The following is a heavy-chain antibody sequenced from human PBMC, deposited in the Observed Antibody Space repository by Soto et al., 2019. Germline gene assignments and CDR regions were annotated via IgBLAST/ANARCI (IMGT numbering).Heavy chain of an antibody. J-gene: IGHJ4*02. Sequence: SLKISCAASGFTFDDYAMHWVRQAPGKGLEWVSGISWNSGSIGYADSVKGRFTISRDNAKNSLYLQMNSLRAEDTALYYCAKDINLEYSSGWYPHWGQGTLVTVSS. CDR1: GFTFDDYA. D-gene: IGHD6-19*01. V-gene: IGHV3-9*01. CDR3: AKDINLEYSSGWYPH. CDR2: ISWNSGSI.